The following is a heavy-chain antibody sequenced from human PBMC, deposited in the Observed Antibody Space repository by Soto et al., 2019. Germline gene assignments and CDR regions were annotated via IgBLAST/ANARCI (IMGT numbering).Heavy chain of an antibody. CDR2: ISWNSGSI. CDR1: GFTFDDYA. J-gene: IGHJ4*02. D-gene: IGHD2-15*01. V-gene: IGHV3-9*01. Sequence: EVQLVESGGGLVQPGRSLRLSCAASGFTFDDYAMHWVRQAPGKGLEWVSGISWNSGSIGYADSVKGRFTISRDNAKNSLYLQMNSLRAEDTALYYCAKDKAAPGRPLDYWGQGTLVTVSS. CDR3: AKDKAAPGRPLDY.